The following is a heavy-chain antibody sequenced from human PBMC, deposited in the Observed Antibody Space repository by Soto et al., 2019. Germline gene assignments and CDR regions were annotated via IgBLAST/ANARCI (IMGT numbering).Heavy chain of an antibody. CDR2: INPRGGST. V-gene: IGHV1-46*02. Sequence: QVQLVQSGAEVQKPGASVKVSCKASGYTLNTYYMHWVRQAPGQGPEWMGIINPRGGSTTYAQNFQDRDTMTRDTCSSTVYMELSSLRSEDTAVYYCARGGGFSPYYYNLDVWGQGTTVTVSS. CDR3: ARGGGFSPYYYNLDV. CDR1: GYTLNTYY. D-gene: IGHD2-15*01. J-gene: IGHJ6*02.